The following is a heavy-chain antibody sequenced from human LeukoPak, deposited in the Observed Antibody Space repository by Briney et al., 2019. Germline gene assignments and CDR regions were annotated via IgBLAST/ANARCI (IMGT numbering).Heavy chain of an antibody. CDR3: ITGTKSFSRWLIDY. CDR2: IKSKTDGGTT. Sequence: LGGSLRLSCAGSGFTFSSAWMSWVRQAPGKRLEWVGRIKSKTDGGTTDYAAPVKDRFTISRDDSQNTLFLQMKSLRTEDTAVYYCITGTKSFSRWLIDYWGQGTLVTVSS. J-gene: IGHJ4*02. CDR1: GFTFSSAW. D-gene: IGHD5-12*01. V-gene: IGHV3-15*01.